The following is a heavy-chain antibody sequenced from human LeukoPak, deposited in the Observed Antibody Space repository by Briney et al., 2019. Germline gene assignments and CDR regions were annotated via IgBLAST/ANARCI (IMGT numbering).Heavy chain of an antibody. J-gene: IGHJ1*01. Sequence: SETLSLTCAVYGVSFSGYYLSWVRQPPGKGLEWVGEINHSGSTKYNPSPKSGVPISVDASKNQFPLKLSSVTAADTAVYYCGRARPYSSGWYGDKYFQHWGQGTLVTVSS. CDR1: GVSFSGYY. CDR3: GRARPYSSGWYGDKYFQH. V-gene: IGHV4-34*01. CDR2: INHSGST. D-gene: IGHD6-19*01.